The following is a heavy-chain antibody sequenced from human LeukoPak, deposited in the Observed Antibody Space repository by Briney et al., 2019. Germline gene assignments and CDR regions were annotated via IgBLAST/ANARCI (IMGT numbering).Heavy chain of an antibody. Sequence: SETLSLTCTVSGGFISSYYWGWIRQPPGKGLEWIGTISYRRSTYYNPSLRSRVTMSVDTSKNQFFLKLSSVTAADTAVFYCARHVGTAIKSTLMDVWGQGTTVTVSS. V-gene: IGHV4-39*01. CDR3: ARHVGTAIKSTLMDV. D-gene: IGHD5-18*01. CDR2: ISYRRST. J-gene: IGHJ6*02. CDR1: GGFISSYY.